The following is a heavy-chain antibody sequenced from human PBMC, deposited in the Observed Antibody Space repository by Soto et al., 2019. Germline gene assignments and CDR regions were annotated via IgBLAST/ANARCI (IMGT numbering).Heavy chain of an antibody. CDR3: ARAIPGGYGHTTLDY. CDR1: GYTFTHYG. V-gene: IGHV1-18*01. CDR2: INAYNGNT. Sequence: QVHLVQSGAEVKKPGASVKVSCKSSGYTFTHYGVSWVRQAPGQGLEWMAWINAYNGNTNYAQKFQGRVTMTTDTSTSTAYMEVRSLRSDDTAVYYCARAIPGGYGHTTLDYWGRVTLVTVSS. D-gene: IGHD5-18*01. J-gene: IGHJ4*02.